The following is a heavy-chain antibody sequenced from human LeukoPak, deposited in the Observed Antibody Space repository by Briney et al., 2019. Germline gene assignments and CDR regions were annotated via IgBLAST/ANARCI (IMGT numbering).Heavy chain of an antibody. V-gene: IGHV4-31*03. D-gene: IGHD6-19*01. CDR3: ASSGGRTIAPRSYWYFDL. J-gene: IGHJ2*01. CDR1: GVSISSGGYY. CDR2: IYYSGST. Sequence: PSETLSLTCTVSGVSISSGGYYWSWIRQHPGKGLEWIGYIYYSGSTYYNPSLKSRVTISVDTSKNQFSLKLSSVTAADTAVYYCASSGGRTIAPRSYWYFDLWGRGTLVTVSS.